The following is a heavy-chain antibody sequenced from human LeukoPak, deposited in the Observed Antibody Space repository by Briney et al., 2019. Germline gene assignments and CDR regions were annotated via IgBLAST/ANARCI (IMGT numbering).Heavy chain of an antibody. D-gene: IGHD1-26*01. J-gene: IGHJ4*02. V-gene: IGHV4-59*12. CDR2: IYHSGST. Sequence: SETLSLTCTVSGGSISSYYWSWIRQPPGKGLEWIGYIYHSGSTYYNPSLKSRVTISVDRSKNQFSLKLSSVTAADTAVYYCASSLLVGATRIDYWGQGTLVTVSS. CDR3: ASSLLVGATRIDY. CDR1: GGSISSYY.